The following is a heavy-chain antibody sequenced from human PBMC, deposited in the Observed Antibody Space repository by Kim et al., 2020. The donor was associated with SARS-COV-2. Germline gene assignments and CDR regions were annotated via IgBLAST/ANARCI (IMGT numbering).Heavy chain of an antibody. D-gene: IGHD3-10*01. V-gene: IGHV4-34*01. J-gene: IGHJ5*02. Sequence: SETLSLTCAVYGGSFSGYYWSWIRQPPGKGLEWIGEINHSGSTNYNPSLKSRVTISVDTSKNQFSLKLSSVTAADTAVYYCARAGWFGLRGWFDPWGQGTLVTVSS. CDR3: ARAGWFGLRGWFDP. CDR2: INHSGST. CDR1: GGSFSGYY.